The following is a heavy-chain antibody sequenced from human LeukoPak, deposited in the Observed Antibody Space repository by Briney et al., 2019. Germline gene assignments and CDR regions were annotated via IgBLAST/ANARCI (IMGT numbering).Heavy chain of an antibody. CDR2: IDNDGTAT. CDR3: VRDFPHNWFDL. Sequence: GGSLRLPWAASGIGFGDYWLHWVRQVPGKGLEWVSRIDNDGTATFYADSVKGRFFISRDKAKNTLDLQMNSLRADDTAVYYCVRDFPHNWFDLWGQGILVTVSS. V-gene: IGHV3-74*01. CDR1: GIGFGDYW. J-gene: IGHJ5*02.